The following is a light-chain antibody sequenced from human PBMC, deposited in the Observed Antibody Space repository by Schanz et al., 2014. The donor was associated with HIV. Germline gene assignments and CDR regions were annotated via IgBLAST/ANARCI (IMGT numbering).Light chain of an antibody. CDR2: GTN. Sequence: QAVVTQEPSLTVSPGGTVTLTCGSSTGAVTSGHYVYWFQQKPGQAPKTLIHGTNNRHSWTPARFSASLVGGKAALTLSGVQPEDEADYYCLLSYSAARQVVFGGGTKLTVL. CDR3: LLSYSAARQVV. CDR1: TGAVTSGHY. V-gene: IGLV7-46*01. J-gene: IGLJ2*01.